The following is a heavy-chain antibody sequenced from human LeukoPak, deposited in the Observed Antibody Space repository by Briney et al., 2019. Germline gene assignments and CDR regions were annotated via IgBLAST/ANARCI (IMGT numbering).Heavy chain of an antibody. V-gene: IGHV4-59*01. Sequence: SETLSLTFTVSGGSISSYYWSWIRQPPGKGLEWLGCIYYSGSTNYNPSLKSRVTISVDTSKNQFSLKLSSVTAADTAVYYCARVRDCSSSICHYYFDYWGQGTLVTVSS. CDR2: IYYSGST. J-gene: IGHJ4*02. CDR3: ARVRDCSSSICHYYFDY. CDR1: GGSISSYY. D-gene: IGHD2-2*01.